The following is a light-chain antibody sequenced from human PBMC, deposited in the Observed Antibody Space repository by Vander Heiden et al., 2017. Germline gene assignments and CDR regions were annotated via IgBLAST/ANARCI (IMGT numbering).Light chain of an antibody. CDR1: SSPIGAPYA. Sequence: QSVLTQPPSVSGTPGQRVTISFTGTSSPIGAPYAVHWYQHLPGTAPKPLISDNSPRPSGVSDRLSGSTSGTSAALAITGLQAEDEADDYCQSHDDSLSGFVVFGGGTKLTVL. V-gene: IGLV1-40*01. CDR3: QSHDDSLSGFVV. CDR2: DNS. J-gene: IGLJ2*01.